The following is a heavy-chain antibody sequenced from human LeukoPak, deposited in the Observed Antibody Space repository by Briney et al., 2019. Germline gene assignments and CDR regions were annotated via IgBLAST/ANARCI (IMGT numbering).Heavy chain of an antibody. CDR3: AREGTSTPNWFDP. Sequence: SETLSLTCTVSGYSISSGYCWGWIRQPPGKGLEWIGSIYHSGSTYYNPSLKSRVTISLDTSKNQFSLKLSSVTAADTAVYYCAREGTSTPNWFDPWGQGTLVTVSS. CDR1: GYSISSGYC. J-gene: IGHJ5*02. D-gene: IGHD3-10*01. V-gene: IGHV4-38-2*02. CDR2: IYHSGST.